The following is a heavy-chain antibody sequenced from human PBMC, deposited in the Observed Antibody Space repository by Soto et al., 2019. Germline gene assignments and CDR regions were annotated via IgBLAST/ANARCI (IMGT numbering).Heavy chain of an antibody. CDR1: GVSISSGGYY. Sequence: PSETLSLTCTVSGVSISSGGYYWSWIRQHPGKGLEWIGYIYYSGSTYYNPSLKSRVTISVDTSKNQFSLKLSSVTAADTAVYYCASGTRTNDYVWGSYRYCFDYWGQGTLVTVS. D-gene: IGHD3-16*02. CDR3: ASGTRTNDYVWGSYRYCFDY. V-gene: IGHV4-31*03. CDR2: IYYSGST. J-gene: IGHJ4*02.